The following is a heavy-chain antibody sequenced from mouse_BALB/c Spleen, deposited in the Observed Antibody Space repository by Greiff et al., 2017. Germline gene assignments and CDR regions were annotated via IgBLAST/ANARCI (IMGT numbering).Heavy chain of an antibody. D-gene: IGHD1-1*01. Sequence: VQLKESGPGLVQPSQSLSITCTVSGFSLTSYGVHWVRQSPGKGLEWLGVIWSGGSTDYNAAFISRLSISKDNSKSQVFFKMNSLQANDTAIYYCARKVYYEGYYAMDYWGQGTSVTVSS. CDR1: GFSLTSYG. CDR3: ARKVYYEGYYAMDY. CDR2: IWSGGST. J-gene: IGHJ4*01. V-gene: IGHV2-2*02.